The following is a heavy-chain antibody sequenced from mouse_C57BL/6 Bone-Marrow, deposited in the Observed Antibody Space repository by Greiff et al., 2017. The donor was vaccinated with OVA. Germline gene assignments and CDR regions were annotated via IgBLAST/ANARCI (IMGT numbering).Heavy chain of an antibody. J-gene: IGHJ3*01. Sequence: QVQLQQSGAELVRPGTSVKLSCKASGYTFTSYWMHWVKQRPGQGLEWIGVIDPSDSYTNSNQKFKGQATLTVDTSSSTAYMQLSSLTSEDSAVYYCARWGDWFAYWGQGTLVTVSA. CDR2: IDPSDSYT. CDR1: GYTFTSYW. CDR3: ARWGDWFAY. V-gene: IGHV1-59*01.